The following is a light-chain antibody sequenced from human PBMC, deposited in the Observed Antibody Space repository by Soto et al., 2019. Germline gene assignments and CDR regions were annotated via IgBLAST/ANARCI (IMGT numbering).Light chain of an antibody. J-gene: IGLJ2*01. Sequence: QSVLTQPPSVSGAPGQRVTISCTGSTSNIGAGYDVYWYQQLPGTAPKVLIYRYNNRPSGVPDRFSGSKSGTSASLAITGLQAEEEADYYCQSYDSSLSAVVFGGGTKVTVL. CDR3: QSYDSSLSAVV. V-gene: IGLV1-40*01. CDR2: RYN. CDR1: TSNIGAGYD.